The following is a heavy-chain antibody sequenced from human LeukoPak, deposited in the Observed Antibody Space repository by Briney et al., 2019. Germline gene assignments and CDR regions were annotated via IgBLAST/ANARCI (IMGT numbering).Heavy chain of an antibody. Sequence: ASVKVSCKASGYSFTNYGISWVRQAPGQGLEWMGWISAYNGNTNYAQKFQGRVSMTTDTSTSTAYMELRSLRSDDTAVYYCARSGRGGNWNDDYWGQGTLDIVSS. CDR3: ARSGRGGNWNDDY. V-gene: IGHV1-18*01. J-gene: IGHJ4*02. CDR2: ISAYNGNT. D-gene: IGHD1-20*01. CDR1: GYSFTNYG.